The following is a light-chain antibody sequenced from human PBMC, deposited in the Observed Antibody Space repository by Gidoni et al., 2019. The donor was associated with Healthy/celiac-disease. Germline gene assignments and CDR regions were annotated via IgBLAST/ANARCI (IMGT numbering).Light chain of an antibody. CDR1: QSISSY. CDR3: QQSYSTPFT. J-gene: IGKJ3*01. Sequence: DIKMPQSPSALSASVGDRVTITCPASQSISSYLNWYQKKPGKAPKLLIYAASSLQIGVPSRFSGSGSGTDFTLTISSLQPEDFATYYCQQSYSTPFTFGPGTKVDIK. V-gene: IGKV1-39*01. CDR2: AAS.